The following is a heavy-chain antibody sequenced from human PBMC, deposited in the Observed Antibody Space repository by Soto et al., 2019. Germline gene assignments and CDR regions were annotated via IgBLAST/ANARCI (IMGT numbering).Heavy chain of an antibody. Sequence: QLQLQESGPGLVKPSETLSLTCTVSGGSISSSSYYWGWIRQPPGKGLEWIGSIYYSGSTYYNPSLNSRGTISVDTAKNHFSLKLSSVTAADTAVYYCARLYSSSWYGDYWGQGTLVTVSS. J-gene: IGHJ4*02. CDR3: ARLYSSSWYGDY. D-gene: IGHD6-13*01. V-gene: IGHV4-39*02. CDR1: GGSISSSSYY. CDR2: IYYSGST.